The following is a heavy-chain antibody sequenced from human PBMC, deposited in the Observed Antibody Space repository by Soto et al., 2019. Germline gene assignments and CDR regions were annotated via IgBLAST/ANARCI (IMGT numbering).Heavy chain of an antibody. CDR1: GFTFSSYA. J-gene: IGHJ4*02. CDR3: AKDAPIYSCSGGSCYFDC. Sequence: PGGSLRLSCAASGFTFSSYAMSWVRQAPGKGLEWVSAISGSGGSTYYADSVKGRFTISRDNSKNTLYLQMNSLRAEDTAVYYCAKDAPIYSCSGGSCYFDCWGQGTLVTVSS. V-gene: IGHV3-23*01. CDR2: ISGSGGST. D-gene: IGHD2-15*01.